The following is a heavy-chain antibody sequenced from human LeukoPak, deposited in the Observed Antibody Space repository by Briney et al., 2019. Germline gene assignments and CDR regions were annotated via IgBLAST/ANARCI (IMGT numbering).Heavy chain of an antibody. J-gene: IGHJ4*02. CDR3: ARGDDYGGAWYYFDC. CDR1: GVTVSSNY. V-gene: IGHV3-53*01. D-gene: IGHD4-23*01. Sequence: PGGSLRLSCAASGVTVSSNYMNWVRQAPGKGLEWVSVIYSAGTTYYADSVKGRFTISRDNSKNTVYLQMNSLRAEDTAVYYCARGDDYGGAWYYFDCWGQGTLVTVSS. CDR2: IYSAGTT.